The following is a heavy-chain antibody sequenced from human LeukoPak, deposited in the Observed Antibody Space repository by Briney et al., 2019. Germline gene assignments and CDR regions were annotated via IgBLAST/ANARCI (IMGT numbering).Heavy chain of an antibody. CDR1: GGTFSSYA. CDR2: IIPIFGTA. Sequence: GASVKVSCKASGGTFSSYAISWVRQAPGQGLEWMGGIIPIFGTANYAQKFQGRVTITADESTSTAYMELSSLRSEDTAVYYCARVRNYDILTGYSPFDYWGQGTLVTVSS. CDR3: ARVRNYDILTGYSPFDY. V-gene: IGHV1-69*13. D-gene: IGHD3-9*01. J-gene: IGHJ4*02.